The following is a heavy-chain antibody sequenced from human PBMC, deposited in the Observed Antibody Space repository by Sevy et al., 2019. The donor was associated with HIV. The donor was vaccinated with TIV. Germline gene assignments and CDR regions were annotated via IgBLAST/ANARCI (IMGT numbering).Heavy chain of an antibody. V-gene: IGHV3-23*01. CDR2: ISDSSGST. CDR1: GFTFTTYA. J-gene: IGHJ4*02. Sequence: GGSLRLSCAASGFTFTTYAMRWVRQAPGKGLEWDSTISDSSGSTYYADSVKGRFTISRDNSKNTLYLQMNSLRVEDTAVYYCAKDRVLYCSSLSCQEFDYWGQGILVTVSS. CDR3: AKDRVLYCSSLSCQEFDY. D-gene: IGHD2-15*01.